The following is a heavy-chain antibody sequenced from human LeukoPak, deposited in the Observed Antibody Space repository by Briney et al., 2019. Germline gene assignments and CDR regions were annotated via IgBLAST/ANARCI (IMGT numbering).Heavy chain of an antibody. CDR2: INPNSGGT. V-gene: IGHV1-2*04. J-gene: IGHJ6*02. CDR3: ARDRRYCSGGSCSYGMDV. D-gene: IGHD2-15*01. CDR1: GYTFTAYY. Sequence: ASVKVSCKASGYTFTAYYLHWVRQAPGQGLEWMGWINPNSGGTNYAQKFQGWVTMTRDTSISTAYMELSRLRSDDTAVYYCARDRRYCSGGSCSYGMDVWGQGTTVTVSS.